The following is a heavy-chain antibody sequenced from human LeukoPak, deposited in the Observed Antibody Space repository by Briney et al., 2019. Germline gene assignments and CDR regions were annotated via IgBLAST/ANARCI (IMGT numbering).Heavy chain of an antibody. CDR1: GFTFSNYW. J-gene: IGHJ5*01. CDR2: ISGGGSRT. V-gene: IGHV3-23*01. D-gene: IGHD1-26*01. Sequence: PGGSLRLSCEGSGFTFSNYWMGWVRQAPGKGLEWVSAISGGGSRTNYADSVQGRFTISRDNSKNTLFLQMNSLRAEDTAVYYCAKSVGPTVLLNWFDSWGQGTLVTVSS. CDR3: AKSVGPTVLLNWFDS.